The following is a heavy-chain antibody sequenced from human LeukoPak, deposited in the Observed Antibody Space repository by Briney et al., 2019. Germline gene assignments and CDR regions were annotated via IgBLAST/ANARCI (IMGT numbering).Heavy chain of an antibody. V-gene: IGHV3-30-3*01. CDR2: ISYDGSNK. CDR3: ARDIAVAGTGFDY. D-gene: IGHD6-19*01. J-gene: IGHJ4*02. Sequence: GRSLRLSCAASGFTFSSYAMHWVRQAPGKGLEWVAVISYDGSNKYYADSVKGRFTISRDNSKNTLYLQMNSLRAEDTAVYYCARDIAVAGTGFDYWGQGTLVTVSS. CDR1: GFTFSSYA.